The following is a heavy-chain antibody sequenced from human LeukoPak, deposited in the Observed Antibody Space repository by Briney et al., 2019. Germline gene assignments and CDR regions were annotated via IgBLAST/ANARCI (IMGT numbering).Heavy chain of an antibody. CDR1: GFTVSSNY. Sequence: GGSLRLSCAASGFTVSSNYMSWVRQAPGKGLEWVSVIYSGGSTYYADSVKGRFTISRDNAKNSLYLQMNSQRAEDMALYYCARVVPAAHDAFDIWGQGTMVTVSS. V-gene: IGHV3-53*05. J-gene: IGHJ3*02. D-gene: IGHD2-2*01. CDR3: ARVVPAAHDAFDI. CDR2: IYSGGST.